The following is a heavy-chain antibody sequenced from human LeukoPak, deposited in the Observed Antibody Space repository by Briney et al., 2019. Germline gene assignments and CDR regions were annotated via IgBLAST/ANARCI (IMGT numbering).Heavy chain of an antibody. CDR3: ARDREDLWSGYSDAFDI. CDR2: INSDGSST. J-gene: IGHJ3*02. V-gene: IGHV3-74*01. Sequence: GGSLRLSCAASGFTFSSYWMHWVRQAPGKGLVWVSRINSDGSSTSYADSVKGRFTISRANAKNTLYLQMNSLRAEDTAVYYCARDREDLWSGYSDAFDIWGQGTMVTVSS. D-gene: IGHD3-3*01. CDR1: GFTFSSYW.